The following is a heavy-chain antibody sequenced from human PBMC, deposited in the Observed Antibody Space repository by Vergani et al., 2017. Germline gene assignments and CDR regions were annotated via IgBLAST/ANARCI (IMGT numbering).Heavy chain of an antibody. J-gene: IGHJ6*02. CDR1: GGTFSSYA. D-gene: IGHD3-9*01. Sequence: QVQLVQSGAEVKKPGSSVKVSCKASGGTFSSYAISWVRQAPGQGLEWMGRIIPIFGTANYAQTFQGRVTITADESTSTAYMELSSLRSEDTAVYYCAISRGRDIXTGYYRRYYYGMDVWGQGTTVTVSS. V-gene: IGHV1-69*13. CDR3: AISRGRDIXTGYYRRYYYGMDV. CDR2: IIPIFGTA.